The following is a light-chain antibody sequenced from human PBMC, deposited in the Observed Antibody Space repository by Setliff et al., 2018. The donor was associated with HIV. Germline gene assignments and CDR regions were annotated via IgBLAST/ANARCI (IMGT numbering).Light chain of an antibody. Sequence: QSALAQPASVSESPGQSITISCTGTSSDVGGYNYVSWYQQHPGKAPKLMIYDVSKRPSGVSNRFSGSKSGNTASLTISGLQAEDEADYYCSSYTSSREVFGTGTKVTVL. CDR2: DVS. J-gene: IGLJ1*01. CDR3: SSYTSSREV. V-gene: IGLV2-14*01. CDR1: SSDVGGYNY.